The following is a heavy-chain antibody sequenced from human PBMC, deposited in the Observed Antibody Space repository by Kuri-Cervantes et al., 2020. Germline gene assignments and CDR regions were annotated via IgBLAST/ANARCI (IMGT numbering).Heavy chain of an antibody. D-gene: IGHD6-13*01. Sequence: GGSLRLSCAASGFTFSSYSMNWVRQAPGKGLEWVSYISSSSSTIYYADSVKGRFTISRDNAKNSLYLQMNSLRGEDTAAYYCARDAPQQLVGYYGMDVWGQGTTVTVSS. CDR1: GFTFSSYS. CDR2: ISSSSSTI. CDR3: ARDAPQQLVGYYGMDV. J-gene: IGHJ6*02. V-gene: IGHV3-48*01.